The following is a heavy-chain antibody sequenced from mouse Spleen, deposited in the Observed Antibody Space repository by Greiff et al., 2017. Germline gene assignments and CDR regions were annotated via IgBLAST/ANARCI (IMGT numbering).Heavy chain of an antibody. V-gene: IGHV1-15*01. D-gene: IGHD2-13*01. Sequence: VQLQQSGAELVRPGASVTLSCKASGYTFTDYEMHWVKQTPVHGLEWIGAIDPETGGTAYNQKFKGKAILTADKSSSTAYMELRSLTSEDSAVYYCTRGYYGDYVLYFDYWGQGTTLTVSS. J-gene: IGHJ2*01. CDR2: IDPETGGT. CDR3: TRGYYGDYVLYFDY. CDR1: GYTFTDYE.